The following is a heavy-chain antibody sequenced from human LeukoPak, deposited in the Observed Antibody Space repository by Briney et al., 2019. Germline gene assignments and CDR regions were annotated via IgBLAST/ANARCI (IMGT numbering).Heavy chain of an antibody. V-gene: IGHV4-59*01. CDR1: GGSISSYY. CDR3: ARGWFDP. CDR2: IYYSGST. Sequence: SETPSLTCTVSGGSISSYYWSWLRQPAGKGLEWIGYIYYSGSTNYNPSLTSRVTISVDASKNQFSLKLSSVTAADTAVYYCARGWFDPWGQGTLVTVSS. J-gene: IGHJ5*02.